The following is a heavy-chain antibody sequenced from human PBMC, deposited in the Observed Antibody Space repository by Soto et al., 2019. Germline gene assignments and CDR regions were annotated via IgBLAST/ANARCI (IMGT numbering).Heavy chain of an antibody. V-gene: IGHV3-23*01. D-gene: IGHD3-9*01. CDR3: AKDRVFKYYDILTGYSLFDY. CDR1: GFTFSSYA. J-gene: IGHJ4*02. Sequence: GGSLRLSCAASGFTFSSYAMSWVRQAPGKGLEWVSAISGSGGSTYYGDSVKGRFTISRDNSKNTLYLQMNSLSAEDTAVYYCAKDRVFKYYDILTGYSLFDYWGQGTLVTVSS. CDR2: ISGSGGST.